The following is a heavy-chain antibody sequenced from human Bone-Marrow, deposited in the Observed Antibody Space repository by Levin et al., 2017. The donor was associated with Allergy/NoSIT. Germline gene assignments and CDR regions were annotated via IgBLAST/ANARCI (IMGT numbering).Heavy chain of an antibody. CDR2: INPNTGGT. J-gene: IGHJ4*02. D-gene: IGHD2-15*01. Sequence: GESLKISCKASGYTFTGYYMHWVRQAPGQGLEWMGRINPNTGGTSYVQKFQGRVTMTRDTSINTAYMELSRLRSDDTAFYSCAKERGGGTWYYDYWGQGTLVTVSS. CDR3: AKERGGGTWYYDY. V-gene: IGHV1-2*06. CDR1: GYTFTGYY.